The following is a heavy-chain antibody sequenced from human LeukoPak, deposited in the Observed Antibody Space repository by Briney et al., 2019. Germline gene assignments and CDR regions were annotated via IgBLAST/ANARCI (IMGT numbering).Heavy chain of an antibody. Sequence: SETLSLTRTVSGGSISSSSYYWGWIRQPPGKGLEWIGSIYYSGSTYYNPSPKSRVTISVDMSKNQFSLKLSSVTAADTAVYYCARHTAMVTGFDYWGQGTLVTVSS. CDR1: GGSISSSSYY. CDR2: IYYSGST. J-gene: IGHJ4*02. V-gene: IGHV4-39*01. D-gene: IGHD5-18*01. CDR3: ARHTAMVTGFDY.